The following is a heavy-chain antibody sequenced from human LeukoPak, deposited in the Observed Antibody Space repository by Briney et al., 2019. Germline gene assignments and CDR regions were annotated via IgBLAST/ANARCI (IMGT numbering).Heavy chain of an antibody. CDR3: AKDSGSRSGYESWFDP. V-gene: IGHV3-7*03. J-gene: IGHJ5*02. D-gene: IGHD5-12*01. CDR1: GFPFSTFW. CDR2: INQDGSEK. Sequence: GGSLRLSCAVSGFPFSTFWMSWVRQAPGKGLEWVANINQDGSEKYYVDSVRGRFAISRDNAKNSLYLQMNSLRVEDTALYYCAKDSGSRSGYESWFDPWGQGTLVTVSS.